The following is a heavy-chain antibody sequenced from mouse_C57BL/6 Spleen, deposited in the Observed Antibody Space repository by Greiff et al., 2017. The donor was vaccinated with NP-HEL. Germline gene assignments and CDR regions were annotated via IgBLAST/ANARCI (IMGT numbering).Heavy chain of an antibody. Sequence: QVQLQQSGAELVRPGTSVKVSCKASGYAFTNYLIEWVKQRPGQGLEWIGVINPGSGGTNYNEKFKGKATLTADKSSSTAYMQLSSLTSEDSAVYFCARERGVWGTGTTVTVSS. CDR3: ARERGV. CDR2: INPGSGGT. CDR1: GYAFTNYL. J-gene: IGHJ1*03. V-gene: IGHV1-54*01.